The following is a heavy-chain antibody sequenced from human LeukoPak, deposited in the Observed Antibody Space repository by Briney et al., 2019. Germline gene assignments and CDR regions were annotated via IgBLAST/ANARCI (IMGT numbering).Heavy chain of an antibody. Sequence: GGSLRLSCAASGFTVSSNYMSWVRQAPGKGLEWVSVIYSGGSTYYADSVKGRFTISRDNSKNTLYLQMNSLRAEDTAVYYCARDPACGGDCYSGYFDYWGQGTLVTVSS. D-gene: IGHD2-21*02. V-gene: IGHV3-53*01. CDR2: IYSGGST. CDR1: GFTVSSNY. CDR3: ARDPACGGDCYSGYFDY. J-gene: IGHJ4*02.